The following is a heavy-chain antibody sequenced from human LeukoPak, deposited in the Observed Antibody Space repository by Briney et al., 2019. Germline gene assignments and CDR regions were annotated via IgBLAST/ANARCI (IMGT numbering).Heavy chain of an antibody. J-gene: IGHJ4*02. CDR1: GGSISSGDYY. CDR3: AGNGVPAAAFDY. D-gene: IGHD2-2*01. Sequence: TSETLSLTCTVSGGSISSGDYYWSWIRQPPGKGLEWIGYIYYSGSTYYNPSLKSRVTISVDTSKNQFSLKLSSVTAADTAVYYCAGNGVPAAAFDYWGQGTLVTVSS. V-gene: IGHV4-30-4*01. CDR2: IYYSGST.